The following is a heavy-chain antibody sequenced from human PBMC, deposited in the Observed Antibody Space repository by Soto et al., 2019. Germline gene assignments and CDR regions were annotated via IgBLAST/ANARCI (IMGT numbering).Heavy chain of an antibody. Sequence: GGSLRLSCAASGFTFSNAWMSWVRQAPGKGLEWVGRIKSKTDGGTTDYAAPVKGRFTISRDDSKNTLYLQMNSLKTEDTAVYYCTAQLGRVLHFDYWGQGTLVTVSS. V-gene: IGHV3-15*01. D-gene: IGHD1-1*01. CDR3: TAQLGRVLHFDY. CDR2: IKSKTDGGTT. CDR1: GFTFSNAW. J-gene: IGHJ4*02.